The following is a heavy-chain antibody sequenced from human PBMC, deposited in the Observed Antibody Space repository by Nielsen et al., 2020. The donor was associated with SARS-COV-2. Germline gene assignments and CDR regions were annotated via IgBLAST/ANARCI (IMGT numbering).Heavy chain of an antibody. Sequence: SETLSLTCTVSGGSISSGGYYWSWIRQHPGKGLEWIGYIYYSGSTYYNPSLKSRVTISVDTSKNQFSLKLSSVTAADTAVYYCARAGYSGSYGRAFDYWGQGTLVTVSS. CDR2: IYYSGST. CDR1: GGSISSGGYY. D-gene: IGHD1-26*01. CDR3: ARAGYSGSYGRAFDY. V-gene: IGHV4-31*03. J-gene: IGHJ4*02.